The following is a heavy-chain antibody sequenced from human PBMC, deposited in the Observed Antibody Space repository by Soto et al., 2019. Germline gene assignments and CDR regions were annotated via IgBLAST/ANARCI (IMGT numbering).Heavy chain of an antibody. D-gene: IGHD6-13*01. CDR3: AREVAAASDAFDI. V-gene: IGHV1-69*06. CDR2: IIPIFGTA. Sequence: QVQLVQSGAEVKKPGSSVKVSCKASGGTFSSYAISWVRQAPGQGLEWMGGIIPIFGTADYAQKVQGRVTITADKSTSTAYMELSSLRSEDTAVYYCAREVAAASDAFDIWGQGTMVTVSS. CDR1: GGTFSSYA. J-gene: IGHJ3*02.